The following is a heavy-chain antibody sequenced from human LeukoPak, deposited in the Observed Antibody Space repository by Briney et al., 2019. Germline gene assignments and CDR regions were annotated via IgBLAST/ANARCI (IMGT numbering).Heavy chain of an antibody. V-gene: IGHV1-69*04. CDR3: ARQEDCSGGSCYSFIWFDP. CDR1: GGTFSSYA. CDR2: IIPIFGIA. J-gene: IGHJ5*02. D-gene: IGHD2-15*01. Sequence: SVKVSCKASGGTFSSYAISWVRQAPGQGLEWMGRIIPIFGIANYAQKFQGRVTITADKSTSTAYMELSSLRSEDTAVYYCARQEDCSGGSCYSFIWFDPWGQGTRVTVSS.